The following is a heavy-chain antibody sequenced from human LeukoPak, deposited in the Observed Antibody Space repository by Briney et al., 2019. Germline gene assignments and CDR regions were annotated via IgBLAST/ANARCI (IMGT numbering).Heavy chain of an antibody. Sequence: SSETLSLTCTVSGGSISSYYWSWIRQPPGKGLEWIGYIYYSGSTNYNPSLKSRVTISVDTSKNQFSLKLSSVTAADTAVYYCARVRNSGYDSGIDYWGQGTLVTVSS. J-gene: IGHJ4*02. CDR2: IYYSGST. CDR1: GGSISSYY. V-gene: IGHV4-59*01. D-gene: IGHD5-12*01. CDR3: ARVRNSGYDSGIDY.